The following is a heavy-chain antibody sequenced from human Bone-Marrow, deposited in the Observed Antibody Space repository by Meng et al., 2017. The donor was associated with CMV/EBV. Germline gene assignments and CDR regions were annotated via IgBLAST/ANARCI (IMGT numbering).Heavy chain of an antibody. CDR2: MNPNSGNT. V-gene: IGHV1-8*03. CDR1: GYTFTSYD. Sequence: ASVKVSCKASGYTFTSYDINWVRQATGQGLEWMGWMNPNSGNTGYAQKFQGRVTITRNTSISTAYMELSSLRSEDTAVYYCARGGYDFWSGPGGMDVCGQGTTVTVSS. J-gene: IGHJ6*02. D-gene: IGHD3-3*01. CDR3: ARGGYDFWSGPGGMDV.